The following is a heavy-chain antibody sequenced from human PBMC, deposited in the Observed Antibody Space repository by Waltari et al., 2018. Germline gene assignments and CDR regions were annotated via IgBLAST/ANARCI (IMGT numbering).Heavy chain of an antibody. CDR2: ISYDGSNK. D-gene: IGHD3-3*01. V-gene: IGHV3-30*18. CDR3: AKDCSFLEWLLSGGMDV. Sequence: QVQLVESGGGVVQPGRSLRLSCAASGFTFSSYGMHWVRQAPGKGLEWGAVISYDGSNKYYADSVKGRFTISRDKSQNTLYLQMNSLRAEDTAVYYCAKDCSFLEWLLSGGMDVWGQGTTVTVSS. CDR1: GFTFSSYG. J-gene: IGHJ6*02.